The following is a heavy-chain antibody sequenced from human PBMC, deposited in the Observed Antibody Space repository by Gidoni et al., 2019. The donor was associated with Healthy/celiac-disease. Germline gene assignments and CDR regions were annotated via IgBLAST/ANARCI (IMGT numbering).Heavy chain of an antibody. Sequence: VSGISWNSGSIGYADSVKGRFTISRDNAKNSLYLQMNSLRAEDTALYYCVDSSSRELLRDFDYWGQGTLVTVSS. J-gene: IGHJ4*02. CDR3: VDSSSRELLRDFDY. CDR2: ISWNSGSI. V-gene: IGHV3-9*01. D-gene: IGHD1-26*01.